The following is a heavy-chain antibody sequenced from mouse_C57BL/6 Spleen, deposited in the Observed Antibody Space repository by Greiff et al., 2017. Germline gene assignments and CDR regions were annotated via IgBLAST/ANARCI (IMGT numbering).Heavy chain of an antibody. D-gene: IGHD1-1*01. J-gene: IGHJ2*01. V-gene: IGHV5-6*01. CDR1: GFTFSSYG. CDR2: ISSGGSYT. CDR3: ARQQIPYLLPFDY. Sequence: EVKLMESGGDLVKPGGSLKLSCAASGFTFSSYGMYWVRQTPDKRLEWVATISSGGSYTYYPDSVKGRFTISRDHAKNTLSLQMSSLKSDDTAMYYCARQQIPYLLPFDYWGQGTTLTVSS.